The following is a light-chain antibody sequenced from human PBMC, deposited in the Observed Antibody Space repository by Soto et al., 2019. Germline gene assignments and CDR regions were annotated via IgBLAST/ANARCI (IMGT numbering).Light chain of an antibody. CDR2: AAS. J-gene: IGKJ2*01. CDR1: KGLTNY. CDR3: QKYNSAPYT. V-gene: IGKV1-27*01. Sequence: TQITQSPSPLPPSVEDRAPIICRGGKGLTNYLAWYHQKPGKVPKVLIYAASTLQSGVPSRFSGSGSGTDFTLTISSLQPEDVATYYCQKYNSAPYTFGQGTKLEIK.